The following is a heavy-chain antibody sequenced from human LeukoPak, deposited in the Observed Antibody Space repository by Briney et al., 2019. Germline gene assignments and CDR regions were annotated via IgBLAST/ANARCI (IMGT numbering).Heavy chain of an antibody. CDR3: AREGHDIVVVPAAASRAFDI. D-gene: IGHD2-2*01. J-gene: IGHJ3*02. Sequence: ASVKVSCKASGYTFTSYDINWVRQATGQGLEWMGWMNPNSGNTGYAQKLQGRVTMTTDTSTSTAYMELRSLRSDDTAVYYCAREGHDIVVVPAAASRAFDIWGQGTMVTVSS. CDR1: GYTFTSYD. CDR2: MNPNSGNT. V-gene: IGHV1-8*01.